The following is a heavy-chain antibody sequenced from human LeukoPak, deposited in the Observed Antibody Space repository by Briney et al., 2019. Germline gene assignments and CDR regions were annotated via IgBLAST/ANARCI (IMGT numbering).Heavy chain of an antibody. J-gene: IGHJ4*02. CDR2: ISSSSSYI. V-gene: IGHV3-21*01. D-gene: IGHD3-22*01. CDR3: ARGLYYYDSSGYNY. CDR1: GFTFSSCS. Sequence: KPGGSLRLSCAASGFTFSSCSMNWVRQAPGKGLEWVSSISSSSSYIYYADSVKGRFTISRDNAKNSLYLQMNSLRAEDTAVYYCARGLYYYDSSGYNYWGQGTLVTASS.